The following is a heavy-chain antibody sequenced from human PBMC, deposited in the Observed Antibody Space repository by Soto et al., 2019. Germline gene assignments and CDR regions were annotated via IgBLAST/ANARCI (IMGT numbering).Heavy chain of an antibody. J-gene: IGHJ6*02. CDR1: GFTFSPYY. Sequence: GGSLRLSCAASGFTFSPYYMSWVRQAPGKGLEWLAMTTQDGSELHYADSVRGRFTISRDNAKNLLYLQMNSLRAEDTALYYCARDRGCSGDSCHPPRYYYYGMDVWGQGTTVTVSS. CDR3: ARDRGCSGDSCHPPRYYYYGMDV. D-gene: IGHD2-15*01. CDR2: TTQDGSEL. V-gene: IGHV3-7*01.